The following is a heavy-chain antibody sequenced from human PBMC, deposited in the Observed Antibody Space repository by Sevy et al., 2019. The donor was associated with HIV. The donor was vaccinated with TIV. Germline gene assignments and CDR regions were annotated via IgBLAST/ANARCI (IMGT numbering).Heavy chain of an antibody. Sequence: GGSLRLSCAASGFAFSSYTVHWVRQAPDKGLEWVALISYDESIEYYADSVRGRFTISRDTSESTLYLQMSSLRAEDTAVYYCAREGNYGDSGDAFDIWDQGTLVTVSS. CDR1: GFAFSSYT. V-gene: IGHV3-30*14. J-gene: IGHJ3*02. CDR2: ISYDESIE. D-gene: IGHD4-17*01. CDR3: AREGNYGDSGDAFDI.